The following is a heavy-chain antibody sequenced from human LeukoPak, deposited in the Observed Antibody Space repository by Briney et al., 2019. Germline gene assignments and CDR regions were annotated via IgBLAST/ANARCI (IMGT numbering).Heavy chain of an antibody. Sequence: SETLSLTCAVYGGSFSDYYWSWIRQPPGKGLEWIGEINHSGSTNYNPSLKSRVTISVDTSKNQFSLKLSSVTAADMAVYYCARASVSTMVRGVKNGMDVWGQGTTVTVSS. CDR2: INHSGST. D-gene: IGHD3-10*01. CDR1: GGSFSDYY. V-gene: IGHV4-34*01. J-gene: IGHJ6*02. CDR3: ARASVSTMVRGVKNGMDV.